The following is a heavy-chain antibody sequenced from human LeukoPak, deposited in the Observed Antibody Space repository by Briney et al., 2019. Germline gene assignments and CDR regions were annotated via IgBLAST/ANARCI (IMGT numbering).Heavy chain of an antibody. CDR2: ISSSGSTI. D-gene: IGHD2-2*01. Sequence: GGSLRLSCAASGFTFSDYYMSWIRQAPGKGLEWVPYISSSGSTIYYADSVKGRFTISRDNAKNSLYLQMNSLRAEDTAVYYCARSAALGYYYYYMDVWGKGTTVTVSS. CDR1: GFTFSDYY. CDR3: ARSAALGYYYYYMDV. V-gene: IGHV3-11*04. J-gene: IGHJ6*03.